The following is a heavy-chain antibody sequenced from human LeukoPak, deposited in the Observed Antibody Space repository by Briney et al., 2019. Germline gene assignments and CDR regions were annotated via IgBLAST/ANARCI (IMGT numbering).Heavy chain of an antibody. Sequence: PGGSLRLSCAASGFTFSSYGMNWVRQAPGKGLEYVSAISSSGGSTYYANSVKGRFTISRDNSKNTLYLQMGSLRPEDMAVYYCARLKSSYGSDYWGRGTLVTVSS. D-gene: IGHD5-18*01. J-gene: IGHJ4*01. CDR2: ISSSGGST. V-gene: IGHV3-64*01. CDR1: GFTFSSYG. CDR3: ARLKSSYGSDY.